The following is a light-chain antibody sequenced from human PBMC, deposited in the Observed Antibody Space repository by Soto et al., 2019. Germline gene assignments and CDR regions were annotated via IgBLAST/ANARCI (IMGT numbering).Light chain of an antibody. CDR3: TSYTSSTTRVV. J-gene: IGLJ2*01. CDR1: SSDVGGYNL. CDR2: DVT. Sequence: QSALTQPASVSESPGQSITISCTGTSSDVGGYNLVSWYQHHPGKAPKLMIYDVTNRPSGVSNRFSGSKSGNTASLTISGLQAEDEADYYCTSYTSSTTRVVFGGGTKVTVL. V-gene: IGLV2-14*03.